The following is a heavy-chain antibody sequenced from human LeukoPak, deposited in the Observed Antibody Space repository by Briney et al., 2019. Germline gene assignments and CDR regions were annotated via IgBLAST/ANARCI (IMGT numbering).Heavy chain of an antibody. CDR2: ISWASGSI. J-gene: IGHJ3*02. Sequence: PGGSLRLSCAASGFTFSSFDFHWVRQAPGKGLEWVSGISWASGSIGYADSVKGRFTISRDNAKNSLYLQMNSLRAEDMALYYCAKASSRSFSSGYYGNAFDIWGQGTMVTVSS. V-gene: IGHV3-9*03. CDR1: GFTFSSFD. CDR3: AKASSRSFSSGYYGNAFDI. D-gene: IGHD6-19*01.